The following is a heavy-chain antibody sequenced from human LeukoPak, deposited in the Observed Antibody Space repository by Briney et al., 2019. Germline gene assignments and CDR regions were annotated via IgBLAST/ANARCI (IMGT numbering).Heavy chain of an antibody. CDR1: GFTFSSYP. V-gene: IGHV3-21*01. Sequence: GGSLRLSCAASGFTFSSYPMNWLRQAPGKGLEWFAAISSSSRDIFYADSVKGRFSISRESTQNSLCLQMNSLRAEDTAVYYCARVLAYCGGDCYSARYWYFDLWGRGTLVTVSS. J-gene: IGHJ2*01. CDR3: ARVLAYCGGDCYSARYWYFDL. CDR2: ISSSSRDI. D-gene: IGHD2-21*02.